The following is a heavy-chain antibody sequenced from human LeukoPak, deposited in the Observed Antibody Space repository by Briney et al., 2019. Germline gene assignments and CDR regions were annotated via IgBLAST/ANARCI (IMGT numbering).Heavy chain of an antibody. J-gene: IGHJ4*02. CDR1: GVSFSGYY. CDR2: INHSGST. CDR3: ARGRSRGIVVVTAREMNYFDY. V-gene: IGHV4-34*01. D-gene: IGHD2-21*02. Sequence: PSETLSLTCAVYGVSFSGYYWSWIRQPPGKGLEWIGEINHSGSTNYNPSLKSRVTISVDTSKNQFSLKLSSVTAADTAVYYCARGRSRGIVVVTAREMNYFDYWGQGTLVTVSS.